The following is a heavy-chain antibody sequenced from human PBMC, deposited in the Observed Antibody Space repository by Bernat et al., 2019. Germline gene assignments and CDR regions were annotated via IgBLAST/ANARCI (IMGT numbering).Heavy chain of an antibody. Sequence: QLQLQESGPGLVKPSETLSLTCTVSGGSISSSSYYWGWIRQPPGKGLEWIGSIYYSGSTYYNPSLKSRVTISLDTSKNQFSLTLSSVTAAATAVYYCARYSSSWYGYGSWYFDLWGRGTLVTVSS. CDR2: IYYSGST. V-gene: IGHV4-39*01. CDR3: ARYSSSWYGYGSWYFDL. D-gene: IGHD6-13*01. J-gene: IGHJ2*01. CDR1: GGSISSSSYY.